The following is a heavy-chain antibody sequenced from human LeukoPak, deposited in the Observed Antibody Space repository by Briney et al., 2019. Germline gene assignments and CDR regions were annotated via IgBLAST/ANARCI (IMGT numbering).Heavy chain of an antibody. V-gene: IGHV4-4*09. CDR1: GSSIGTYS. J-gene: IGHJ5*02. CDR3: ARGVVTARFRFDP. Sequence: KASETLSLTCTVSGSSIGTYSWSWIRQPPGKGLEWVGYIYTTGSTHYNPSLKSRVTISVDTSKNQFSLKLSSVTAADTAVYYCARGVVTARFRFDPWGQGTLVTVSS. D-gene: IGHD2-21*02. CDR2: IYTTGST.